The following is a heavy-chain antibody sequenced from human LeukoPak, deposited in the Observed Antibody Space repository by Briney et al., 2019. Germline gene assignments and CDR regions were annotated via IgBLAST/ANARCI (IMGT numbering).Heavy chain of an antibody. CDR3: ARATYCTNGVCRIYGMDV. CDR2: IYHSGST. J-gene: IGHJ6*02. V-gene: IGHV4-59*01. CDR1: GGSISSYY. Sequence: SEPLSLTCTVSGGSISSYYWSWIRQPPGKGLEWIGYIYHSGSTHYNPSPSLKSRVTISVDRSNNQFSLKLRYVTAEDTAVYYCARATYCTNGVCRIYGMDVWGQGTTVTVSS. D-gene: IGHD2-8*01.